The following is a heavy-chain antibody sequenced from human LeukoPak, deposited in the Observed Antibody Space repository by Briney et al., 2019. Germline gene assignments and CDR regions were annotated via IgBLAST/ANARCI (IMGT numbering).Heavy chain of an antibody. CDR3: ARRTYSSKWYFDY. CDR1: GYSFTTYW. V-gene: IGHV5-51*01. J-gene: IGHJ4*02. CDR2: IYPGDSDS. D-gene: IGHD2-2*01. Sequence: GESLKISCKGSGYSFTTYWIAWVRQMPGKGLEWMGIIYPGDSDSRYSPSSQGQVTISVDESISTAYLQWSGLKASDAAMYYCARRTYSSKWYFDYWGQGTLVTVSS.